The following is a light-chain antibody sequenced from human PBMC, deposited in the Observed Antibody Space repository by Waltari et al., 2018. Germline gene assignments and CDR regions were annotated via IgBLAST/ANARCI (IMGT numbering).Light chain of an antibody. CDR1: SGHSNYA. J-gene: IGLJ1*01. V-gene: IGLV4-69*01. CDR3: QTWGAGIRV. CDR2: MKRDGSH. Sequence: QLVLTQSPSASASLGASVKLTCTLSSGHSNYAIASHQPQAEKGPRYLMKMKRDGSHNKGDGIPYRFSVSPSGAERYLTISSLQSEDEADYYCQTWGAGIRVFGTGTKVTVL.